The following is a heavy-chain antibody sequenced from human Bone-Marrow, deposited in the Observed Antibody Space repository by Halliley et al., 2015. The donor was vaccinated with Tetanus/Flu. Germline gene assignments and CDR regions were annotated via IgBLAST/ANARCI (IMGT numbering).Heavy chain of an antibody. Sequence: LRLSCTVSGGSIVSSNSWSWVRQPPGKGLEWIGYIFYSGTTNYNPSLKSRLTISVDTSNNQFSLKLRSVTAADTAVYYCARESPEVVASGPDGLVVWGQGTTVIVSS. V-gene: IGHV4-59*01. CDR1: GGSIVSSNS. J-gene: IGHJ6*02. CDR3: ARESPEVVASGPDGLVV. CDR2: IFYSGTT. D-gene: IGHD2-15*01.